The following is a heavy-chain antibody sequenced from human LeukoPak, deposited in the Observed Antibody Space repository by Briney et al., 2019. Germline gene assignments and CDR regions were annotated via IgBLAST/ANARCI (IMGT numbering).Heavy chain of an antibody. J-gene: IGHJ4*02. D-gene: IGHD3-22*01. V-gene: IGHV3-33*01. Sequence: GGSLRLSCAASGFTFSSYGMHWVRQAPGKGLEWVAVIWYDGSNKYYADSVKGRFTISRDNSKNTLYLQMNSLRAEDTAVYYCAGKYYYDSSGLHWGQGTLVTVSS. CDR1: GFTFSSYG. CDR2: IWYDGSNK. CDR3: AGKYYYDSSGLH.